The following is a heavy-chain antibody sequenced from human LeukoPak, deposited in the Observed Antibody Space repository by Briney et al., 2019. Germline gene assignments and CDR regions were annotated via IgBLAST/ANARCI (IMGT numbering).Heavy chain of an antibody. V-gene: IGHV3-23*01. Sequence: GGSLRLSCAASGFTFSSFAMSWVRQAPGKGLEWVSGNSRSSGRSYYADSVKGRFTISRDNSKNTLYLQINSLRVDDTAGYYCAKLDGGDFPWGQGTLVTVCS. J-gene: IGHJ4*02. CDR2: NSRSSGRS. CDR1: GFTFSSFA. D-gene: IGHD2-21*02. CDR3: AKLDGGDFP.